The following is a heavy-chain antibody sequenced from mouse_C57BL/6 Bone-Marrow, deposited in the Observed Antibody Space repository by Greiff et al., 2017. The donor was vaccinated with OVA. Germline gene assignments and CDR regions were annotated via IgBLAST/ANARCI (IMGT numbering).Heavy chain of an antibody. D-gene: IGHD1-1*01. CDR1: GYSFTSYY. V-gene: IGHV1-66*01. CDR3: AREVYYGSRTSYWYFDV. Sequence: QVQLQQSGPELVKPGASVKISCKASGYSFTSYYIHWVKQRPGQGLEWIGWIYPGSGNTKYNEKFKGKATLTADTSSSTAYMQLSSLTSEDSAVYYCAREVYYGSRTSYWYFDVWGTGTTVTVSS. CDR2: IYPGSGNT. J-gene: IGHJ1*03.